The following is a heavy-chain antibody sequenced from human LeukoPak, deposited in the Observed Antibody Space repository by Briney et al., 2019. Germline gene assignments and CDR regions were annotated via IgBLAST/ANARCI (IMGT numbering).Heavy chain of an antibody. J-gene: IGHJ3*02. CDR1: GGSISIYY. Sequence: PSETLSLTCTVSGGSISIYYWSWIRQPPGKGLEWIGYIYYSGSTNYNPSLKSRVTISVDTSKNQFSLKLSSVTAADTAVYYCARDGDDHDAFDIWGQGTMVTVSS. CDR2: IYYSGST. CDR3: ARDGDDHDAFDI. V-gene: IGHV4-59*01. D-gene: IGHD7-27*01.